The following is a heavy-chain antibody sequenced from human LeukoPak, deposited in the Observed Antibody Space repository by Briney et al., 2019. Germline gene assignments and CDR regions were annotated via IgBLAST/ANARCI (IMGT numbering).Heavy chain of an antibody. CDR3: ARLASGGTCYYYYMDV. CDR1: GGSISSSSYY. D-gene: IGHD6-25*01. Sequence: SETLSLTCTVSGGSISSSSYYWGWIRQPPGKGLEWIGSIYYSGSTYYNPSLKSRVTISVDTSKNQFSLKLSSVTAADTAVYYCARLASGGTCYYYYMDVWGKGTTVTVSS. V-gene: IGHV4-39*01. J-gene: IGHJ6*03. CDR2: IYYSGST.